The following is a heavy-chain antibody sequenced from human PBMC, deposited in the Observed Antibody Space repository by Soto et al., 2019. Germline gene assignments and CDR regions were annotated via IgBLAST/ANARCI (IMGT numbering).Heavy chain of an antibody. J-gene: IGHJ6*02. CDR1: GGSDSQGSYY. CDR3: ARKGTRYYYGSGSYYNVLDV. D-gene: IGHD3-10*01. Sequence: SVTLSLTCTVSGGSDSQGSYYWSWSRQPPGKGLEWIGYIYYSGSTNYNPSLKSRVTISVDTSKNQFSLKLSSVTAADTAVYYCARKGTRYYYGSGSYYNVLDVWGQGTTVTVSS. V-gene: IGHV4-61*01. CDR2: IYYSGST.